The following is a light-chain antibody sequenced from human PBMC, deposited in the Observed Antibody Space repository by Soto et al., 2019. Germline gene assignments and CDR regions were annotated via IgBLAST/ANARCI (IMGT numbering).Light chain of an antibody. Sequence: QSLLTQPPSVSGAPGQTVTISCTGASSNIGAHYDVHWYQQLPGSAPKALIYGNNNRPSGVPDRFSGSKSGSSASLAITGLQAEDEAAYYCQSFVTNLSVIFGGGTKLTVL. V-gene: IGLV1-40*01. CDR2: GNN. J-gene: IGLJ2*01. CDR3: QSFVTNLSVI. CDR1: SSNIGAHYD.